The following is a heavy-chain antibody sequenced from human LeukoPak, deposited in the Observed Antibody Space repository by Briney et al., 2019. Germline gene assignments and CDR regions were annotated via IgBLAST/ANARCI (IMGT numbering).Heavy chain of an antibody. CDR3: ARSIVVAPAAHMGGWFDP. CDR1: GGSISSYY. CDR2: IYYSGST. V-gene: IGHV4-59*01. Sequence: SETLSLTCTVSGGSISSYYWSWIRQPPGKGLEWIGYIYYSGSTNYNPSLKSRVTISVDTSKNQFSLKLSSVTAADTAVYYCARSIVVAPAAHMGGWFDPWGQGTLVTVSS. J-gene: IGHJ5*02. D-gene: IGHD2-2*01.